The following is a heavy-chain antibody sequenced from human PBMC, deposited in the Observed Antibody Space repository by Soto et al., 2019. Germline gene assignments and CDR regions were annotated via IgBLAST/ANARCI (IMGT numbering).Heavy chain of an antibody. CDR1: GFTFSSYG. V-gene: IGHV3-30*18. D-gene: IGHD6-19*01. CDR2: ISYDGSNK. Sequence: QVQLVESGGGVVQPGRSLRLSCAASGFTFSSYGMHWVRQAPGKGLEWVAVISYDGSNKYYADSVKGRFTISRDNSENTLYLQMNSLGAEDTAVYYCAKDTIAVAPTFDYWGQGTLVTVSS. CDR3: AKDTIAVAPTFDY. J-gene: IGHJ4*02.